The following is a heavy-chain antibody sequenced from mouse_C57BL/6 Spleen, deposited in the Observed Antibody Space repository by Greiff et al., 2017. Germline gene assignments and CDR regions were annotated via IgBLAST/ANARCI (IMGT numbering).Heavy chain of an antibody. D-gene: IGHD3-1*01. CDR1: GFTLTSYG. CDR2: IWSDGST. J-gene: IGHJ4*01. V-gene: IGHV2-6*03. Sequence: VMLVESGPGLVAPSQSLSITCTVSGFTLTSYGVHWVRQPPGKGLEWLVVIWSDGSTTYNSALKSRLSISKDNSKSQVFLKMNSLQTDDTAMYYGARGGSSGYDAMDYWGQGTSVTVSS. CDR3: ARGGSSGYDAMDY.